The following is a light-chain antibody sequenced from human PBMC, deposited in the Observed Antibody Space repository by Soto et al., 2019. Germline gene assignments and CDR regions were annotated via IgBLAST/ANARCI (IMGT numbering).Light chain of an antibody. CDR2: LAS. Sequence: VQTQSPLSLPVTPGEPASISCRSSQSLLHSNGYNYLDWFLQKPGQSPQLLMYLASNRASGVPDRFSGSGSGTDFTLKISRLEDEDVGIYYCMKSLQIPLTFGQGTRLEIK. J-gene: IGKJ5*01. V-gene: IGKV2-28*01. CDR3: MKSLQIPLT. CDR1: QSLLHSNGYNY.